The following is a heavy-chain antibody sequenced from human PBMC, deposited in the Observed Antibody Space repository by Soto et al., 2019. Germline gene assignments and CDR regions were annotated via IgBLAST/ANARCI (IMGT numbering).Heavy chain of an antibody. J-gene: IGHJ4*02. Sequence: SETLSLTCTVSGGSISSGGYYWSWIRQHPGKDLEWIGYIYYSGSTYYNPSLKSRVTISVETSKNQFSLKLSSVTAADTAVYYCARENGLYYESSGYYFDYWGQGTLVTVSS. CDR2: IYYSGST. V-gene: IGHV4-31*03. D-gene: IGHD3-22*01. CDR1: GGSISSGGYY. CDR3: ARENGLYYESSGYYFDY.